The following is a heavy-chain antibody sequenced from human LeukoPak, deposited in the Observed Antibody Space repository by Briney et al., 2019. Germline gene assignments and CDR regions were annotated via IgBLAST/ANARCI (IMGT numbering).Heavy chain of an antibody. CDR1: GYIFTSCA. D-gene: IGHD6-13*01. J-gene: IGHJ4*02. Sequence: ASVKVSCKASGYIFTSCAISWVRQAPGQGLEWMGWISAYNGATKYAQKLQGRVTMTTDTSTSTAYVELRSLRSDDTAVYYCARDRSSSWYYFDYWGQGTLVTVSS. CDR2: ISAYNGAT. V-gene: IGHV1-18*01. CDR3: ARDRSSSWYYFDY.